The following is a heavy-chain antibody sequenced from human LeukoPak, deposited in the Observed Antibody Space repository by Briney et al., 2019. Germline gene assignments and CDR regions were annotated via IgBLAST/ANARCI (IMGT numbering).Heavy chain of an antibody. CDR3: ARGVTPNQKDAFDI. Sequence: GGSLRLSCAASGFTVSSNYMSWVRQAPGKGLEWVSVIYSGGSTYYADSVKGRFTISRDNSKNTLYLQMNSLRAKDTAVYYCARGVTPNQKDAFDIWGQGTMVTVSS. J-gene: IGHJ3*02. CDR1: GFTVSSNY. CDR2: IYSGGST. V-gene: IGHV3-66*01. D-gene: IGHD2-21*02.